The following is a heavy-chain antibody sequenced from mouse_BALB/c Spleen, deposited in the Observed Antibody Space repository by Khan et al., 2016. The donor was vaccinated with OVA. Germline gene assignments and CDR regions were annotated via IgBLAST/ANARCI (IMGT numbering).Heavy chain of an antibody. CDR1: GFTFSGFW. CDR2: INSDGSAI. CDR3: MRYGNYGYFDV. Sequence: EVQLLETGGGLVQPGGSRGLSCEGSGFTFSGFWMSWVRQTPGKTLEWIGDINSDGSAINYAPSITDRFTIFRDNDKSTLYLQMSNVRSEDTATYFCMRYGNYGYFDVWGAGTTVTVSS. J-gene: IGHJ1*01. V-gene: IGHV11-2*02. D-gene: IGHD2-1*01.